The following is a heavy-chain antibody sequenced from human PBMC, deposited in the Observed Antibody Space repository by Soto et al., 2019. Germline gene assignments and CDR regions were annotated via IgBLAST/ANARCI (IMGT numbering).Heavy chain of an antibody. Sequence: QVQLVESGGGLVKPGGSLRLSCATSGFTFSDYYMSWIRQAPGKGLEWVSYIGTRGNTKYYADFVRGRFTISMDNAKNSLYLQMNSLRADDTAVYYCARDGTEYYGEYYDYWGQGIPVTVSS. D-gene: IGHD4-17*01. J-gene: IGHJ4*02. CDR1: GFTFSDYY. CDR3: ARDGTEYYGEYYDY. CDR2: IGTRGNTK. V-gene: IGHV3-11*01.